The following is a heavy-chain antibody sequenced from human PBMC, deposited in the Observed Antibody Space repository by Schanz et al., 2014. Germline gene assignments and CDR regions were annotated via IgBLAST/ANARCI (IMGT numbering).Heavy chain of an antibody. J-gene: IGHJ4*02. CDR2: IRSDGSNE. CDR3: AATTILAD. CDR1: GFTFSFSG. D-gene: IGHD3-3*01. Sequence: QVQLVESGGGVVQPGGSLRLSCAASGFTFSFSGMQWVRQAPGKGLEWVAFIRSDGSNENYADSVRGRFTISRDNSKNTLYLRMNSLRAEDTAVYYCAATTILADWGQGTLVAVSS. V-gene: IGHV3-30*02.